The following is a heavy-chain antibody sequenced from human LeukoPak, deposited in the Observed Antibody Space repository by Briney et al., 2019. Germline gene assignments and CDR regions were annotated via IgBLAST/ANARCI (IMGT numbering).Heavy chain of an antibody. CDR2: ISGSSGII. CDR3: ARAPSLGRNWFDP. D-gene: IGHD3-16*01. CDR1: GFTFNTYT. V-gene: IGHV3-48*01. Sequence: AGSLRLSCAASGFTFNTYTMNWVRQAPGKGLEWVSYISGSSGIIDYADSVRGRFTISRDNAKNSLYLQMNSLRAEDTAVYYCARAPSLGRNWFDPWGQGTLVTVSS. J-gene: IGHJ5*02.